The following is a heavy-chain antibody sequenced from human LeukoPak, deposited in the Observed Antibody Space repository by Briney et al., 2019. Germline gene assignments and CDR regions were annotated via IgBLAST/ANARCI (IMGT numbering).Heavy chain of an antibody. Sequence: SETLSLTCAVYGGSFSGYYWSWIRQPPGKGLEWIGEINHSGSTNYNPSLKSRVTISVDTSKNQFSLKLSSVTAADTAVYYCARGRREMATVDWFDPWGQETLVTVSS. CDR1: GGSFSGYY. V-gene: IGHV4-34*01. J-gene: IGHJ5*02. D-gene: IGHD5-24*01. CDR3: ARGRREMATVDWFDP. CDR2: INHSGST.